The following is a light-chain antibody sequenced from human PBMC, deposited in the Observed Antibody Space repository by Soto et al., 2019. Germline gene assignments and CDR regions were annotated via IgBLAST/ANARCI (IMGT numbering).Light chain of an antibody. J-gene: IGLJ2*01. V-gene: IGLV2-14*01. CDR1: SSDVGGYNY. CDR2: DVS. CDR3: RSYTRSSPHVV. Sequence: QSALTQPASVSGSPGQSITISCTGTSSDVGGYNYVSWYQQHPGKAPKLMIYDVSNRPSGVSNRFSGSKSGNTASLTISGLQAEDEADYYFRSYTRSSPHVVFGGGTKLTVL.